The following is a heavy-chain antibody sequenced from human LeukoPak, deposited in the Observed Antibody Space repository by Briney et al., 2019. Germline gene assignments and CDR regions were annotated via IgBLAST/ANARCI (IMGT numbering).Heavy chain of an antibody. J-gene: IGHJ6*02. D-gene: IGHD2-2*01. CDR3: ARDRSVVAVVPAAELDYYYYGMDV. Sequence: ASVKVSCKASGYTFTSYGISWVRQAPGQGLEWMGWISAYNGNTNYAQKLQGRVTMTTDTSTSTASMELRRLRSDDTAVYYCARDRSVVAVVPAAELDYYYYGMDVWGQGTTVTVSS. CDR2: ISAYNGNT. V-gene: IGHV1-18*01. CDR1: GYTFTSYG.